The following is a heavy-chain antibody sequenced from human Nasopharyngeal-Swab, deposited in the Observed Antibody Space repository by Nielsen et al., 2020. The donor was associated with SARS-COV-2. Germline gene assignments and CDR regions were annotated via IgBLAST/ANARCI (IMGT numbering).Heavy chain of an antibody. CDR1: GFTFSDYY. CDR3: ARGQGPDEY. J-gene: IGHJ4*02. CDR2: ISSSSSYT. Sequence: GESLKISCAASGFTFSDYYMSWIRQAPGKGLEWVSYISSSSSYTNYADSVKGRFTISRDNAKNSLYLQMNSLRVEDTAIYYCARGQGPDEYWGQGTLVTVSS. V-gene: IGHV3-11*05.